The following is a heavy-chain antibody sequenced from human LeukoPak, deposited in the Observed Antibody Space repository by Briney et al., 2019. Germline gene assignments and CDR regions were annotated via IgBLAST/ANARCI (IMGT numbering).Heavy chain of an antibody. CDR2: ISNSGST. J-gene: IGHJ3*02. D-gene: IGHD2-2*01. CDR1: GASISPYY. CDR3: ARHQFQLLVNDDAFDM. Sequence: SETLSLTCTVSGASISPYYWGWIRQPPGNGLEWVGYISNSGSTNYNPSLRSRLTISLDTSKNQFSLKLSSVTAADTAVYYCARHQFQLLVNDDAFDMWGQGTMVTVSS. V-gene: IGHV4-59*08.